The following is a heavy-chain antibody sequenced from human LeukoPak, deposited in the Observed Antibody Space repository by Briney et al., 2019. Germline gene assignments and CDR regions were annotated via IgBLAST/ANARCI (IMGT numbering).Heavy chain of an antibody. V-gene: IGHV3-21*01. Sequence: GGSLRLSCAASGFTFSSYSMNWVRQAPGKGLEWVSSISSSSSYIYYADSVKGRFTISRDNAKNSLYLQMNSLRAEDTAVYYCARRGYYDSSALGEDYWGQGTLVTVSS. CDR1: GFTFSSYS. J-gene: IGHJ4*02. CDR3: ARRGYYDSSALGEDY. CDR2: ISSSSSYI. D-gene: IGHD3-22*01.